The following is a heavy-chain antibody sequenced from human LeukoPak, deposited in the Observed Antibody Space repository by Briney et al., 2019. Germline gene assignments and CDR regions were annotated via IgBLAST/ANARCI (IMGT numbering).Heavy chain of an antibody. D-gene: IGHD6-13*01. V-gene: IGHV3-48*02. CDR2: ISSSSSTI. CDR3: ARDRSSWYGGHFDY. Sequence: PGGSLRLSCAASGFTFSSFIMNWVRQAPGKGLEWVSYISSSSSTIYYAGSVKGRFTISRDNAKNSLYLQMNSLRDEDTAVYYCARDRSSWYGGHFDYWGQGTLVTVSS. CDR1: GFTFSSFI. J-gene: IGHJ4*02.